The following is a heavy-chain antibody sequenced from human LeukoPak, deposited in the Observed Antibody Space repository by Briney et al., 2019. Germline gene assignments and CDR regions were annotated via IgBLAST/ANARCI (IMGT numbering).Heavy chain of an antibody. D-gene: IGHD5-24*01. CDR1: GYTFTGYY. J-gene: IGHJ4*02. CDR3: ARDHPYINNYDY. CDR2: INPNSGGT. V-gene: IGHV1-2*06. Sequence: ASVKVSCKASGYTFTGYYMHWVRQAPGQGLEWMGRINPNSGGTNYAQKFQGRVTMTRDTSISTAYMELSRLRSDDTAVYYCARDHPYINNYDYWGQGTLVTVSS.